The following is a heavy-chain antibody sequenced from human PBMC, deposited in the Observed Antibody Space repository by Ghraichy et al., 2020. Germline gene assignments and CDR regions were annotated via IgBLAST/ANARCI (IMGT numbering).Heavy chain of an antibody. CDR2: IYSSGST. CDR1: GFTVSSNH. CDR3: ARVGPGGSSSPV. Sequence: GGSLRLSCAASGFTVSSNHMSWVRQAPGKGLEWVSVIYSSGSTYYADSVKGRFTISRDSSKRTLYLQMNSLRAGDTAVYYCARVGPGGSSSPVWGQGTLVTVSS. V-gene: IGHV3-53*01. J-gene: IGHJ4*02. D-gene: IGHD6-13*01.